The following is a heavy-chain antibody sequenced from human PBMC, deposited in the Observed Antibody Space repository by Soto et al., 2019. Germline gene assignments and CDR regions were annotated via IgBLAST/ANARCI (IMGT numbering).Heavy chain of an antibody. CDR3: ARLSGPCSNCACYRHCDY. V-gene: IGHV3-23*01. CDR1: GFTFSNSA. J-gene: IGHJ4*02. D-gene: IGHD2-8*01. Sequence: GGSLRLSCAASGFTFSNSAMSWVRQAPGKGLEWVSAISSSGGNTYYADSVKGRFTISRDNSKNTLSLQMNSLRAEDMAVYYCARLSGPCSNCACYRHCDYWGQGTLVTVSS. CDR2: ISSSGGNT.